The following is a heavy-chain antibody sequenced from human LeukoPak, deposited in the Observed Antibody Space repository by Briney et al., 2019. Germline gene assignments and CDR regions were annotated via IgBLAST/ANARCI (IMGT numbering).Heavy chain of an antibody. D-gene: IGHD5-18*01. J-gene: IGHJ4*01. V-gene: IGHV4-34*01. CDR1: GGSFSGYY. CDR2: INHSGST. Sequence: PSETLSLTCAVYGGSFSGYYWSWTRQPPGKGLEWIGEINHSGSTNYNPSLKSRVTISVDTSKNQFSLKLSSATAADTAVYYCASKDTAMAYYFDYWGQGTLVTVSS. CDR3: ASKDTAMAYYFDY.